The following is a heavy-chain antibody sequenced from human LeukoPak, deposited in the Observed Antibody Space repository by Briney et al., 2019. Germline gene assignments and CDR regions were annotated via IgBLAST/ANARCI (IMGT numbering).Heavy chain of an antibody. Sequence: PGGSLRLSCAASGFTFEDYAMHWVRQAPGKGLEWVSGINLNSGSMDYADSVKGRFTISRDNAKNSLYLQMNSLRAEDMALYYCAKGRSSTWFKDYFDFWGQGTLVTVSS. CDR1: GFTFEDYA. J-gene: IGHJ4*02. CDR2: INLNSGSM. D-gene: IGHD6-13*01. CDR3: AKGRSSTWFKDYFDF. V-gene: IGHV3-9*03.